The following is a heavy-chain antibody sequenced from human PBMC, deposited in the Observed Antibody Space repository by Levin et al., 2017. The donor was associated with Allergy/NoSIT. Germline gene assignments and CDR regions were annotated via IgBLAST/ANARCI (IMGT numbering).Heavy chain of an antibody. J-gene: IGHJ6*02. D-gene: IGHD3-3*01. CDR1: GFTFSSYA. Sequence: GESLKISCAASGFTFSSYAMHWVRQAPGKGLEWVAVISYDGSNKYYADSVKGRFTISRDNSKNTLYLQMNSLRAEDTAVYYCARGERNYDFWSGYYTGKAGYGMDVWGQGTTVTVSS. V-gene: IGHV3-30-3*01. CDR3: ARGERNYDFWSGYYTGKAGYGMDV. CDR2: ISYDGSNK.